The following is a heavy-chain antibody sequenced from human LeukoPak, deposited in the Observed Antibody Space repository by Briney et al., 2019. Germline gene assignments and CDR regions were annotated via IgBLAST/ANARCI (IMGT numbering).Heavy chain of an antibody. CDR3: ARGRYCSGGSCYRRGLNWFDP. V-gene: IGHV4-30-2*01. Sequence: SQTLSLTCAVSGGSISSGGYSWSWIRQPPGKGLEWIGCIYHSGSTYYNPSLKSRVTISVDRSKNQFSLKLSSVTAADTAVYYCARGRYCSGGSCYRRGLNWFDPWGQGTLVTVSS. CDR2: IYHSGST. CDR1: GGSISSGGYS. J-gene: IGHJ5*02. D-gene: IGHD2-15*01.